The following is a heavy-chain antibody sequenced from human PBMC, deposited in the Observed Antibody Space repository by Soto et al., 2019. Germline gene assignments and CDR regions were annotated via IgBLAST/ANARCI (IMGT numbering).Heavy chain of an antibody. V-gene: IGHV3-7*03. Sequence: XGSLRLSCVASGFSFTDYGMTWVRQAPGKGLEWVANIKEDESEMRYVDSVKGRFTISRDNARNSLFLQMNSLTAEDSAVYYCARDRPKEYKNAFSYGLDVWGQGTTVTVSS. D-gene: IGHD1-20*01. CDR3: ARDRPKEYKNAFSYGLDV. CDR1: GFSFTDYG. J-gene: IGHJ6*02. CDR2: IKEDESEM.